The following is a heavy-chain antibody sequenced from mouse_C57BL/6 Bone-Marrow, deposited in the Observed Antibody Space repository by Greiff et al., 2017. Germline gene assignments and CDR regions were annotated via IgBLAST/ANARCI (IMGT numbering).Heavy chain of an antibody. D-gene: IGHD1-1*01. Sequence: VQLQQSGAELAKPGASVKLSCKASGYTFTSYWMHWVKQRPGQGLEWIGYINPSSGYTKYNQKFKDKATLTADKSSSTAYMQLSSLTYEDSAVYYCARWGYGISYLIYYYAMDYWGQGTSVTVSS. CDR1: GYTFTSYW. J-gene: IGHJ4*01. CDR2: INPSSGYT. V-gene: IGHV1-7*01. CDR3: ARWGYGISYLIYYYAMDY.